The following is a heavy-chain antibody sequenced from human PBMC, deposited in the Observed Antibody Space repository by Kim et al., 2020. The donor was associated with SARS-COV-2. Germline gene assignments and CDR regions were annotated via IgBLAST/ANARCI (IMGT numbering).Heavy chain of an antibody. Sequence: SETLSLTCTVSGGSISSSDFYWGWIRQPPGKGLEWIGTIDYTGNIYHNPSLKSRLTLSVDTYKNLFSLKLNSVTAADTAIYYCARHPHYFHTSGVFDPWGQGNVLPV. CDR2: IDYTGNI. CDR1: GGSISSSDFY. D-gene: IGHD3-22*01. J-gene: IGHJ5*02. V-gene: IGHV4-39*01. CDR3: ARHPHYFHTSGVFDP.